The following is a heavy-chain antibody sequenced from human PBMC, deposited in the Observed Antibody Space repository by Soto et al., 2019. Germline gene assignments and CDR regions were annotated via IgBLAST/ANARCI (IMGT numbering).Heavy chain of an antibody. Sequence: PGGSLRLSCAAPGFTIRNAWMNWVRQAPGKGLEWDGRIKNKADGETTDYAAPVKGRFTLSRDDSENTLYLQMNSLNSEDTAVYYCVTSSSHFDYWGQGT. J-gene: IGHJ4*02. CDR2: IKNKADGETT. CDR1: GFTIRNAW. CDR3: VTSSSHFDY. V-gene: IGHV3-15*07. D-gene: IGHD1-26*01.